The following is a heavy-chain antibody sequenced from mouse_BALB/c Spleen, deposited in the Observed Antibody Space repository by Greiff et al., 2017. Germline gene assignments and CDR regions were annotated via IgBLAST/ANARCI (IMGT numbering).Heavy chain of an antibody. D-gene: IGHD1-1*01. J-gene: IGHJ3*01. Sequence: QVQLQQSGAELMKPGASVKISCKATGYTFSSYWIEWVKQRPGHGLEWIGEILPGSGSTNYNEKFKGKATFTADTSSNTAYMQLSSLTSEDSAVYYCARESYYYGSSYRFAYWGQGTLVTVSA. CDR1: GYTFSSYW. V-gene: IGHV1-9*01. CDR2: ILPGSGST. CDR3: ARESYYYGSSYRFAY.